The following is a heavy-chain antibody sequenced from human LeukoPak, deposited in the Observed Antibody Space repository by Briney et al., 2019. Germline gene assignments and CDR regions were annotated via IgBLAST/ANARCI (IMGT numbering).Heavy chain of an antibody. V-gene: IGHV1-24*01. CDR3: ATGGLIRFLEWLWYFDY. J-gene: IGHJ4*02. D-gene: IGHD3-3*01. CDR2: FDPEDGET. CDR1: GYTLTELS. Sequence: SVKVSCKVSGYTLTELSMHWVRQAPGKGLEWMGGFDPEDGETIYAQKFQGRVTMTEDTSTDTAYMELSSLRSEDTAVYYCATGGLIRFLEWLWYFDYWGQGTLVTVSS.